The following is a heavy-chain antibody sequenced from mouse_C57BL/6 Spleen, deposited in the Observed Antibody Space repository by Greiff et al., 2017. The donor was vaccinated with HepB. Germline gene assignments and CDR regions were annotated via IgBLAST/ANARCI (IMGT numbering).Heavy chain of an antibody. Sequence: QVQLQQSGAELVKPGASVKLSCKASGYAFSSYWMNWVQQRPGKGLEWIGQIYPGDGDTNYNGKFKGQATLTADKSYSTAYLQLSSLTSEDAAVYFCTRGGYGSSYYAMDDWGQGTSVTVSS. CDR2: IYPGDGDT. D-gene: IGHD1-1*01. CDR1: GYAFSSYW. J-gene: IGHJ4*01. V-gene: IGHV1-80*01. CDR3: TRGGYGSSYYAMDD.